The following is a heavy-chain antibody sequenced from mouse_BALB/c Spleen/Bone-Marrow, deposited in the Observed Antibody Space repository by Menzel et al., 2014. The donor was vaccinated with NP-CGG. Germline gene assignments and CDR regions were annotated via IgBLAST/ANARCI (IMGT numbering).Heavy chain of an antibody. Sequence: EVKLQESGPGLVKPSQSLSLTCTVTGYSITSDYACNWIRQFPGNNLEWMGYISYSGSTSYNPSLKSRISITRDTSKNQFFLQLNSVTTEDTATYYCARDVYAMDYWGQGTSVTVSS. CDR2: ISYSGST. CDR3: ARDVYAMDY. CDR1: GYSITSDYA. V-gene: IGHV3-2*02. J-gene: IGHJ4*01.